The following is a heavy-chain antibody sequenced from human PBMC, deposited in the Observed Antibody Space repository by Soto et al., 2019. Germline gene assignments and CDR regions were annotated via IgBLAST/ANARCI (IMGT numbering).Heavy chain of an antibody. Sequence: ASVKVSCKASGYIFTSYYMHWVRQAPGQGLEWMGIINPSGGSTSYSQKFQGRVTMTRDTSTSTVYMELSSLRSEDTAVYYCAKSKTWYDGGSRFFGYWGQGTMVTVYS. D-gene: IGHD1-1*01. J-gene: IGHJ4*02. CDR1: GYIFTSYY. CDR2: INPSGGST. V-gene: IGHV1-46*01. CDR3: AKSKTWYDGGSRFFGY.